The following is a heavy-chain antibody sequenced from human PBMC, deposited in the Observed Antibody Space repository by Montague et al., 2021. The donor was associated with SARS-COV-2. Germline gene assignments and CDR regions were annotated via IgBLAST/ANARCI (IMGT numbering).Heavy chain of an antibody. Sequence: SLRLSCAASGFTSSSYWMHWVRQAPGKGLVWVSRINSDGSSTSYADSVKGPFTISRDNTKNTLYLQMNSLRAEDTAVYYCAKRASSGWYLDWYFDLWGRGTLVTVSS. CDR3: AKRASSGWYLDWYFDL. D-gene: IGHD6-19*01. CDR2: INSDGSST. V-gene: IGHV3-74*01. CDR1: GFTSSSYW. J-gene: IGHJ2*01.